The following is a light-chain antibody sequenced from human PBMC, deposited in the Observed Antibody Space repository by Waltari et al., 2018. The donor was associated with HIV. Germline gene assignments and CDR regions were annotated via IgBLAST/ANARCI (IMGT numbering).Light chain of an antibody. CDR1: SSDIGSYNR. J-gene: IGLJ3*02. V-gene: IGLV2-18*02. CDR2: EVT. Sequence: QSTLTQPPSVSGSLGQSVTIACSGTSSDIGSYNRVSWYQQPPGTAPKLIIYEVTNRPSGVAVRFSVSKSGNTASLTISGLQAEDEADYYCSSYTTSSTWVFGGGTQLTVL. CDR3: SSYTTSSTWV.